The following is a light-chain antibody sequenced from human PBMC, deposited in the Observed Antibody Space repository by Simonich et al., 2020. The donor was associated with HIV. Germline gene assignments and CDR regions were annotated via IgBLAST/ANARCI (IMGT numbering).Light chain of an antibody. V-gene: IGKV3-11*01. Sequence: EIVFTQSPATLSLSPGERATRSCRASQSVSSYLAWYQQKPGQAPRLLIYDASNRATGIPARLSGSGSGTDFTLTISSLEPEDFAVYYCQQRSNWLTFGGGTKVEIE. CDR3: QQRSNWLT. J-gene: IGKJ4*01. CDR2: DAS. CDR1: QSVSSY.